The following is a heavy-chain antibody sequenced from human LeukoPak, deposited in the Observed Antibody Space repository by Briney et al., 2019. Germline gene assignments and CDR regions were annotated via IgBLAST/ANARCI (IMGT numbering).Heavy chain of an antibody. J-gene: IGHJ4*02. CDR3: TRAPPGMTMMTDY. Sequence: ASVRVSCKASGYTFTNYHIAWVHQAPGQGLEWMGWVSTNDGNTVYAQRLQGRVTMTTDTSTSVAYMELRSLTSDDTAVYYCTRAPPGMTMMTDYWGQGTLVTVSS. CDR2: VSTNDGNT. V-gene: IGHV1-18*01. CDR1: GYTFTNYH. D-gene: IGHD3-22*01.